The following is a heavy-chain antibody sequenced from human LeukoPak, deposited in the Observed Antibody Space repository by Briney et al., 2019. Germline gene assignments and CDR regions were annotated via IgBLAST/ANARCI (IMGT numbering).Heavy chain of an antibody. D-gene: IGHD3-22*01. CDR1: GYTFTSYY. J-gene: IGHJ4*02. CDR2: INPNSGGT. Sequence: ASVKVSCKASGYTFTSYYMHWVRQAPGQGLEWMGWINPNSGGTNYAQKFQGRVTMTRDTSISTAYMELSRLRSDDTAVYYCARGGRYDSLTYTWDYWGQGTLVTVSS. CDR3: ARGGRYDSLTYTWDY. V-gene: IGHV1-2*02.